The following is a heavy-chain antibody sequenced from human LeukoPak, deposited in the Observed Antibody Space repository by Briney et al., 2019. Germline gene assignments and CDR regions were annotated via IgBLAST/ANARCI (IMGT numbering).Heavy chain of an antibody. CDR3: TRDVHDY. V-gene: IGHV3-7*01. CDR2: IKEDGSDK. CDR1: GFTVSSYW. Sequence: GGSLRLSCAASGFTVSSYWMSWVRQAPGKGLEWVATIKEDGSDKYYVDSVKGRFSTSRDNAENSLYLQMNSLRAEDTAVYYCTRDVHDYWGQGTLVTVSS. D-gene: IGHD3-10*02. J-gene: IGHJ4*02.